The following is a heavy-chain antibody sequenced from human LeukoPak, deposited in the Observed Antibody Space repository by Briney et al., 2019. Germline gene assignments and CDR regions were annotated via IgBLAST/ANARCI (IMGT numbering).Heavy chain of an antibody. CDR2: IYYSGST. V-gene: IGHV4-39*07. D-gene: IGHD3-10*01. Sequence: PSETLSLTCTVSGGSISSSSYYWGWIRQPPGKGLEWIGSIYYSGSTYYNPSLKSRVTISVDTSKNQFSLKLSSVTAADTAVYYCARPALGLGELFGRDYYGMDVWGQGTTVIVSS. J-gene: IGHJ6*02. CDR3: ARPALGLGELFGRDYYGMDV. CDR1: GGSISSSSYY.